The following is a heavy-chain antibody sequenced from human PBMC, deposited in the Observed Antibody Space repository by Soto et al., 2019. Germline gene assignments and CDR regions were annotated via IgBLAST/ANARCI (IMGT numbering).Heavy chain of an antibody. D-gene: IGHD3-9*01. Sequence: ASETLSLTCTVSGGSISSYYWSWIRQPPGKGLEWIGYIYYSGSTNYNPSLKSRVTISVDTSKNQFSLKLSSVTAADTAVYYCAGFYDILTVYYMDVWGKGTTVTVSS. CDR1: GGSISSYY. J-gene: IGHJ6*03. CDR2: IYYSGST. CDR3: AGFYDILTVYYMDV. V-gene: IGHV4-59*01.